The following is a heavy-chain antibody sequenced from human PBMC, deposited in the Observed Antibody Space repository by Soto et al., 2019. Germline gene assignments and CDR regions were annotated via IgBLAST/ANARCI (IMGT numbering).Heavy chain of an antibody. Sequence: ASVKVCCKAPGYTLTSCYRHWVRQAPGQRLEWMGWINAGNGNTKYSQKFQGRVTITRDTSASTAYMELSSLRSEDTAVYYCARDEITGILDYWGQGTLVTVSS. CDR2: INAGNGNT. J-gene: IGHJ4*02. D-gene: IGHD1-20*01. CDR1: GYTLTSCY. V-gene: IGHV1-3*01. CDR3: ARDEITGILDY.